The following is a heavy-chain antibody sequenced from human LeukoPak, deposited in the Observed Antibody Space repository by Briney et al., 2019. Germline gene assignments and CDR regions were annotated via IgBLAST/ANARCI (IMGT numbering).Heavy chain of an antibody. D-gene: IGHD1-7*01. CDR1: GFTFSSYA. V-gene: IGHV3-30*01. Sequence: GGSLRLSCAASGFTFSSYAMHWVRQAPGKGLEWVAVISYDGSNKYYADSVKGRFTISRDNSKNTLYLQMNSLRAEDTAVYYCARVMSWNLIDAFDIWGQGTMDTVSS. CDR2: ISYDGSNK. CDR3: ARVMSWNLIDAFDI. J-gene: IGHJ3*02.